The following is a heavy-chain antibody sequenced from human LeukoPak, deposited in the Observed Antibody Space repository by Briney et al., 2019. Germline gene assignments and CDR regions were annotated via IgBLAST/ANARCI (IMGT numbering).Heavy chain of an antibody. D-gene: IGHD3-10*01. Sequence: PGGALRLSCAASGFTVRGYWMSWVRQAPGKGLEWVANIKEDGSETYYVDSVKGRFTISRDNAKNSLYLHMNSLTAEDTAMYYCARDWVAGVPFDASDIWGQGTMVSVSS. CDR3: ARDWVAGVPFDASDI. CDR2: IKEDGSET. J-gene: IGHJ3*02. CDR1: GFTVRGYW. V-gene: IGHV3-7*01.